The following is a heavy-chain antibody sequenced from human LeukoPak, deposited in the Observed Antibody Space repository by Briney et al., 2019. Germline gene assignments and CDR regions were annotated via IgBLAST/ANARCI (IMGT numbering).Heavy chain of an antibody. D-gene: IGHD2-21*02. J-gene: IGHJ4*02. V-gene: IGHV4-31*03. CDR2: ISYRGTT. CDR1: GDSLNSGSYY. Sequence: SETLSLTCTVLGDSLNSGSYYWSWIRQHSERGLEWIGYISYRGTTFYNPSLKSRVSISGDTSKTQFSLNINSVTAADTAVYYCARMPRGVAVVTPYYFDSWGQGTLVTVSS. CDR3: ARMPRGVAVVTPYYFDS.